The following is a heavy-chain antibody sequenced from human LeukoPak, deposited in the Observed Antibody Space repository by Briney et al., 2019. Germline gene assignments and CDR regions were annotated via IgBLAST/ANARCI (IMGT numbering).Heavy chain of an antibody. CDR1: GYTFSSYG. V-gene: IGHV1-18*01. D-gene: IGHD1-26*01. Sequence: ASVKVSCKASGYTFSSYGISWVRQAPGQGLEWMGWISAYNGNTNYAQKLQGRVTMTTDTSTSTAYMEVRSLRSDDTAVYYCVRSPVVGAHSPHFDYWGQGTLVTVSS. CDR3: VRSPVVGAHSPHFDY. J-gene: IGHJ4*02. CDR2: ISAYNGNT.